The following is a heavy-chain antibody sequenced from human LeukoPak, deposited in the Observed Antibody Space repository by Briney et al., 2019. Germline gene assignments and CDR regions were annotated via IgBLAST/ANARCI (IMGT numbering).Heavy chain of an antibody. CDR2: IYYSGST. V-gene: IGHV4-30-4*01. CDR1: GGSISSGDYY. J-gene: IGHJ6*04. D-gene: IGHD4-17*01. CDR3: ARGGDYGDSFGPMDV. Sequence: PSETLSLTCTVSGGSISSGDYYWSWIRQPPGKGLEWIGYIYYSGSTYYNPSLKSRVTISVDTSKNQFSLKLSSVTAADTAVYYCARGGDYGDSFGPMDVWGKGTTVTVSP.